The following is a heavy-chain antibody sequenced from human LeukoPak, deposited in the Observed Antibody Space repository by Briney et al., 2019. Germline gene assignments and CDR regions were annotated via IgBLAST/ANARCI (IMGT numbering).Heavy chain of an antibody. J-gene: IGHJ5*02. Sequence: PSETLSLTCTVPGRSISSYYWSWIRQPPGKGLEWIGYIYYSGSTNYNPSLKSRVTISVDTSKNQFSLKLSSVTAADTAVYYCARVPGGWFDPWGQGTLVTVSS. CDR1: GRSISSYY. V-gene: IGHV4-59*01. D-gene: IGHD1-26*01. CDR2: IYYSGST. CDR3: ARVPGGWFDP.